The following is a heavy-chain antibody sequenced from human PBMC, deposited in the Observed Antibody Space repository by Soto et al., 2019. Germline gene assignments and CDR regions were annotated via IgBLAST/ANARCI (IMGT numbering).Heavy chain of an antibody. D-gene: IGHD3-22*01. CDR2: ISRYGDFT. CDR3: AKDRYLDHDSRGYLFDN. J-gene: IGHJ4*02. V-gene: IGHV3-23*01. CDR1: GFTFNIYA. Sequence: EVQLLESGGDLIQPGGSLRLSCAASGFTFNIYAMTWVRQAPGKGLEWVSAISRYGDFTYYADSVEGRFTXSRDXSKXXXXXXXXXXXXXDTAVXYXAKDRYLDHDSRGYLFDNWGQGTLVTVSS.